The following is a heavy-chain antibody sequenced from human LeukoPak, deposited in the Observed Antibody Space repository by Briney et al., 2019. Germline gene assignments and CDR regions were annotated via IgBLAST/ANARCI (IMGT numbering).Heavy chain of an antibody. CDR3: AKSHGYSYGFDY. D-gene: IGHD5-18*01. J-gene: IGHJ4*02. Sequence: GGSLRLSCAASGFTFSSYAMHWVRQAPGKGLEWVAVISYDGSNKYYADSVKGRFTISRDNSKNTLYLQMNSLRAEDTAVYYCAKSHGYSYGFDYWGQGTLVTVSS. V-gene: IGHV3-30*04. CDR2: ISYDGSNK. CDR1: GFTFSSYA.